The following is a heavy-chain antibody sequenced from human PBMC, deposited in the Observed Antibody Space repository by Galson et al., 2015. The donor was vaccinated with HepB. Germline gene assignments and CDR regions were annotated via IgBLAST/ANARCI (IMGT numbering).Heavy chain of an antibody. CDR1: GFTFSSYG. D-gene: IGHD3-10*01. CDR3: AKERNYYGSGSYQDWYFDL. J-gene: IGHJ2*01. V-gene: IGHV3-30*18. CDR2: ISYDGSNK. Sequence: SLRLSCAASGFTFSSYGMHWVRQAPGKGLEWVAVISYDGSNKYYADSVKGRFTISRDNSKNTLYLQMNSLRAEDTAVYYCAKERNYYGSGSYQDWYFDLWGRGTLVTVSS.